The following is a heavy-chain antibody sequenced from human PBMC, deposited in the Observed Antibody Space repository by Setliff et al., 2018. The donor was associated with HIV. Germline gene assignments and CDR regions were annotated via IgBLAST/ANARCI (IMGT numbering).Heavy chain of an antibody. V-gene: IGHV1-69*05. CDR3: ARPAPLLGTSPANNAFDI. CDR2: IIPIFGTA. CDR1: GYTFTYRY. Sequence: SVKVSCKASGYTFTYRYLHWVRQAPGQGLEWMGGIIPIFGTANYAQKFQGRVIITTDESTGTAYMELSSLKDDDTAIYYCARPAPLLGTSPANNAFDIWGQGTTVTVSS. D-gene: IGHD3-10*01. J-gene: IGHJ3*02.